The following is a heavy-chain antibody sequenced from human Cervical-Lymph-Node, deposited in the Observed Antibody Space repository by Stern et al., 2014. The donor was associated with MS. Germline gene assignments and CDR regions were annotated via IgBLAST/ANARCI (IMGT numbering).Heavy chain of an antibody. CDR1: GFTFSTYA. CDR3: ARVLVGRTDFHYYYGLDV. V-gene: IGHV3-30-3*01. Sequence: QVQLVQSGGGVVQPGTSLRLSCSASGFTFSTYAMHWVRQASGKGLEGVAVISSDGSNNHCAESVQGRFTSSRDNSKNTVDLQMSSLRPEDTAVYYCARVLVGRTDFHYYYGLDVWGQGTTVTVSS. CDR2: ISSDGSNN. J-gene: IGHJ6*02. D-gene: IGHD1-26*01.